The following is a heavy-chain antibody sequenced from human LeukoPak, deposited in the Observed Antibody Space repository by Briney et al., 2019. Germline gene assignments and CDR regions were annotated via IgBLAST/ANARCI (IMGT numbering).Heavy chain of an antibody. J-gene: IGHJ6*03. Sequence: SETLSLTCAVYGGSFSGCYWSWIRQPPGKGLEWIGEINHSGSTNYNPSLKSRVTISVDTSKNQFSLKLSSVTAADTAVYYCARSSYCSGGSCASYYYYYYMDVWGKGTTVTVSS. D-gene: IGHD2-15*01. CDR1: GGSFSGCY. CDR3: ARSSYCSGGSCASYYYYYYMDV. V-gene: IGHV4-34*01. CDR2: INHSGST.